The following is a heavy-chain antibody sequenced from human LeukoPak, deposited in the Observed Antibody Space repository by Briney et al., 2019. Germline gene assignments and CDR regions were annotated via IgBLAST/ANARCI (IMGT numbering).Heavy chain of an antibody. J-gene: IGHJ4*02. CDR2: INSDGSST. CDR1: GFTFSSYW. V-gene: IGHV3-74*01. CDR3: ARGYSYGYRIDY. Sequence: PGGSLRLSCAASGFTFSSYWMHWVRQAPGKGLVWVSRINSDGSSTSYADSVKGRFTISSDNAKITLYLQMNSLRAEDTAVYYCARGYSYGYRIDYWGQGTLVTVSS. D-gene: IGHD5-18*01.